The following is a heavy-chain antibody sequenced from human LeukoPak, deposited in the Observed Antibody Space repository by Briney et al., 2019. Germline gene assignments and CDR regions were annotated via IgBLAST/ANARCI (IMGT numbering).Heavy chain of an antibody. CDR1: GGSISSYY. CDR2: IYYSGST. D-gene: IGHD3-10*01. V-gene: IGHV4-59*01. Sequence: TSETLSLTCTVSGGSISSYYWSWIRQPPGKGLEWIGYIYYSGSTNYNPSLKSRVTISVDTSKNQFSLKLSSVTAADTAVYYCARDGRFGELLGWFDPWGQGTLVTVSS. J-gene: IGHJ5*02. CDR3: ARDGRFGELLGWFDP.